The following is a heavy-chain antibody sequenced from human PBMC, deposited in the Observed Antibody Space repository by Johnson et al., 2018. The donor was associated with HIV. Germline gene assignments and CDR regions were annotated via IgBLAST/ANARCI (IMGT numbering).Heavy chain of an antibody. CDR1: GFTFSSYG. V-gene: IGHV3-30*03. D-gene: IGHD3-22*01. CDR3: ARGSRYTYYNDDVYLLQAFDV. Sequence: QVQLVESGGGVVQPGRSLRLSCAASGFTFSSYGMHWVRQAPGKGLEWVAFISYDGSAKDYTDSVKGRFTISRDSSKNTLYLQMNSLRIEDTAVFYCARGSRYTYYNDDVYLLQAFDVWGQGTVVTVSS. CDR2: ISYDGSAK. J-gene: IGHJ3*01.